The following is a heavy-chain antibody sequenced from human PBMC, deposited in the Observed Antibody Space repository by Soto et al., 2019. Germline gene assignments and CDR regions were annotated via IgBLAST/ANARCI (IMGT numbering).Heavy chain of an antibody. CDR2: INSHSGYT. CDR3: GKHEGGDYGSGNFYVN. J-gene: IGHJ4*02. CDR1: GYSFMTYG. D-gene: IGHD3-10*01. V-gene: IGHV1-18*01. Sequence: ASVKVSCKASGYSFMTYGISWVRQFPGEGLEWMGWINSHSGYTHYAQKLQGRVSMTRDTSTKTAYMELRSLRSDDTAVYYCGKHEGGDYGSGNFYVNWGQGTPVTVSS.